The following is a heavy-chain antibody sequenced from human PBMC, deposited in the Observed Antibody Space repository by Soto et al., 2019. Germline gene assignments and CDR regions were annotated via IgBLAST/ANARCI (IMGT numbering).Heavy chain of an antibody. CDR1: GGSISSYY. J-gene: IGHJ3*02. D-gene: IGHD3-22*01. CDR2: IYTSGST. CDR3: AREGYYYDSKVPEAFDI. Sequence: QVQLQESGPGLVKPSETLSLTCTVSGGSISSYYWSWIRQPAGKGLEWIGRIYTSGSTNYNPSLKSRVTMSVDTSKNQFSLKLSSVTAADTAVYYCAREGYYYDSKVPEAFDIWGQGTMVTVSS. V-gene: IGHV4-4*07.